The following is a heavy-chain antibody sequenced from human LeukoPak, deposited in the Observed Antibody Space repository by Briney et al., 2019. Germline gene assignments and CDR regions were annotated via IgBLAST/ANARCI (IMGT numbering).Heavy chain of an antibody. V-gene: IGHV3-9*01. CDR1: GFTFDDYA. Sequence: GGSLRLSCAASGFTFDDYAMHWVRQAPGKGLEWVSGISWNSGSIGYADSVKGRFIISRDNAKNSLYLQMNSLRAEDTAVYYCATGSSWYFIYNYFDYWGRGTLVTVSS. D-gene: IGHD6-13*01. J-gene: IGHJ4*02. CDR3: ATGSSWYFIYNYFDY. CDR2: ISWNSGSI.